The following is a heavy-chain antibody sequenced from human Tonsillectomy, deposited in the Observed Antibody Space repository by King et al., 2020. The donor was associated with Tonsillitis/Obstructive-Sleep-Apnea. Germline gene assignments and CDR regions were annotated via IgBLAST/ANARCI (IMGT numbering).Heavy chain of an antibody. CDR2: ISPSGGST. V-gene: IGHV1-46*01. D-gene: IGHD6-19*01. Sequence: QLVQSGAEVKPPGASVKVPCKASGYIFTTYSIHWVRQAPGQGLEWMGIISPSGGSTVYAQKFQGRVTMARDTSTDPFYMELISRRSEDTAVYYCASGIAVRNAFDIWGQGTMVTVSS. J-gene: IGHJ3*02. CDR1: GYIFTTYS. CDR3: ASGIAVRNAFDI.